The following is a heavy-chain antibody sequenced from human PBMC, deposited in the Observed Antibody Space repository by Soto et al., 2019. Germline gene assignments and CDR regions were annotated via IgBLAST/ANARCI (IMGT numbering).Heavy chain of an antibody. CDR2: ISYDGTNK. D-gene: IGHD7-27*01. J-gene: IGHJ4*02. V-gene: IGHV3-30-3*01. CDR1: GFSFSISP. CDR3: ARDPKTSGGQHWAFNYFDS. Sequence: VGSLRLSCAASGFSFSISPMHWVRQAPGKGPEWVALISYDGTNKFYADSVKGRFTISRDNSKSTLYLQVDSLRPEDAAVYYCARDPKTSGGQHWAFNYFDSWGQGTLVTVSS.